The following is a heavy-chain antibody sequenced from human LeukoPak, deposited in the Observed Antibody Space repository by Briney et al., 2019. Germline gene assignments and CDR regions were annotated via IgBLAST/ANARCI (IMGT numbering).Heavy chain of an antibody. CDR2: ISSSSSYI. CDR3: ARDGPFSSTSWNAFDI. CDR1: GFTFSSYS. V-gene: IGHV3-21*01. J-gene: IGHJ3*02. Sequence: GGSLRLSCAASGFTFSSYSMNWVRQAPGKGLEWVSSISSSSSYIYYADSVKGRFTISRDNAKNSLHLQMNSLRAEDTAVYYCARDGPFSSTSWNAFDIWGQGTMVTVSS. D-gene: IGHD2-2*01.